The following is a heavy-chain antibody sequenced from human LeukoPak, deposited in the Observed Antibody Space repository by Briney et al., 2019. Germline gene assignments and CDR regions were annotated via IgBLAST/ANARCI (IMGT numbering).Heavy chain of an antibody. D-gene: IGHD3-10*01. J-gene: IGHJ4*02. V-gene: IGHV3-48*03. Sequence: GGSLRLSCAASGFTFSSYEMNWVRQAPGKGLEWVSYISSSGSTIYYADSVKGRFTISRDNAKNSLYLQMNSLRAEDTAVYYCARDPMVRGAPIDYWGQGTLVTVSS. CDR1: GFTFSSYE. CDR3: ARDPMVRGAPIDY. CDR2: ISSSGSTI.